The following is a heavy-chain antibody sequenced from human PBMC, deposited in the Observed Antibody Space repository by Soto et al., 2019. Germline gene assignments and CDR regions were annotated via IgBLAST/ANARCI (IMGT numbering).Heavy chain of an antibody. D-gene: IGHD3-10*01. Sequence: QVQLVQSGAEVKKPGSSVKVSCKASGGTFSSYTISWVRQAPGQGLEWMGRIIPILGIANYAQKFQGRVTITADKSTSTAYMELSSLRSEATAVYYCASEYYGSGSDNFDPWGQGTLVTVSS. CDR3: ASEYYGSGSDNFDP. CDR2: IIPILGIA. CDR1: GGTFSSYT. V-gene: IGHV1-69*02. J-gene: IGHJ5*02.